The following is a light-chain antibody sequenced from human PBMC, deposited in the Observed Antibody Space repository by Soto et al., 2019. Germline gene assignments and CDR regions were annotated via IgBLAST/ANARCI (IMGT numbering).Light chain of an antibody. Sequence: EITMTQSPVTLSVSPGERATLSCRASQSVYSNVAWYQQKPGQAPRLLIYGASTRATGNPASFIGNGSGTEFTLTTSSLQPEDFASYYCQQYNNWTFTFGPGTKVDIK. CDR2: GAS. CDR1: QSVYSN. CDR3: QQYNNWTFT. J-gene: IGKJ3*01. V-gene: IGKV3-15*01.